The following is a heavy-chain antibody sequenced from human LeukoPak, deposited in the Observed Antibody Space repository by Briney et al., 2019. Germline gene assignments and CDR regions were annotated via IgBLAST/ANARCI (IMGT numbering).Heavy chain of an antibody. CDR3: SVVVPAATYYFDY. V-gene: IGHV3-15*01. D-gene: IGHD2-2*01. J-gene: IGHJ4*02. CDR1: GFTFSNAW. CDR2: IKSKTDGGTT. Sequence: GGALRLSCAASGFTFSNAWMSWVRQAPGKGLEWVGRIKSKTDGGTTDYAAPVKGRFTISRDDSKNTLYLQMNSLKIEDTAVYYCSVVVPAATYYFDYWGQGTLVTVSS.